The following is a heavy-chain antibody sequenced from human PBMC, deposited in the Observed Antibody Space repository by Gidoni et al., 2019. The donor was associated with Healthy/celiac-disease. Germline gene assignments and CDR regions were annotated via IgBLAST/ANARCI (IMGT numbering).Heavy chain of an antibody. CDR2: ST. CDR3: ARVLYGSGTYGMDV. Sequence: STYYNPSLKSRVTISVYTSKNQFSLKLSSVTAADTAVYYCARVLYGSGTYGMDVWGQGTTVTVSS. D-gene: IGHD3-10*01. J-gene: IGHJ6*02. V-gene: IGHV4-31*02.